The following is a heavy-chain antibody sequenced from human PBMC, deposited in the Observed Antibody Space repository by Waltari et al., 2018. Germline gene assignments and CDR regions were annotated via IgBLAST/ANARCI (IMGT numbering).Heavy chain of an antibody. Sequence: QVQLVESGGGLVKPGGSLRLSCAASGFTLGEYAMSWIRQAPGKGLEWVSFISSTGSMTDSSASVKGRFTISRDNAKNSLFLQMNTLRDEDTALYYCVRDPGGKYGAAFDIWGQGTMVTVSS. CDR1: GFTLGEYA. CDR2: ISSTGSMT. V-gene: IGHV3-11*04. CDR3: VRDPGGKYGAAFDI. J-gene: IGHJ3*02. D-gene: IGHD3-16*01.